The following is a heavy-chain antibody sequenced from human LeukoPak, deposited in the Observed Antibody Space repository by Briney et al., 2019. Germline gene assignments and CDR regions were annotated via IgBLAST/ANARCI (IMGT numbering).Heavy chain of an antibody. CDR1: GYTFTSYA. CDR2: INAGNGNT. Sequence: ASVKVSCKASGYTFTSYAMHWVRQAPGQRLEWMGWINAGNGNTKYSQKFQGRVTITRDTSASTAYMELSSLRSEGTAVYYCARDTAYYYDSSGLDYWGQGTLVTVSS. V-gene: IGHV1-3*01. D-gene: IGHD3-22*01. J-gene: IGHJ4*02. CDR3: ARDTAYYYDSSGLDY.